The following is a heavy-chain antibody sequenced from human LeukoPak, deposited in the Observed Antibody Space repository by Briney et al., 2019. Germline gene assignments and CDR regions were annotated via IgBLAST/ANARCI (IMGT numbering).Heavy chain of an antibody. V-gene: IGHV3-23*01. Sequence: GGSLRLSCVASGFDFSSYGLSWVRQSPGKGLEWVSTFSGTSGLTYYADSVKGRFTISRDNPKNTIYLQMNSLRAEDTALYYCAKAAAAPGFDFWGQGTLVTVSS. CDR2: FSGTSGLT. CDR1: GFDFSSYG. D-gene: IGHD6-13*01. J-gene: IGHJ4*02. CDR3: AKAAAAPGFDF.